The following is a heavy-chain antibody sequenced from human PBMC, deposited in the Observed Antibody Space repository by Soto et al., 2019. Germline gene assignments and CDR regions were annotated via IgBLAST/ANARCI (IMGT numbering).Heavy chain of an antibody. CDR1: GGTFSSYA. D-gene: IGHD3-9*01. CDR3: ARGLHYDILTGYYLNYYYGMDV. Sequence: SVKVSCKASGGTFSSYAISWVRQAPGQGLEWMGGIIPIFGTANYAQKFQGRVTITADESTSTAYMELSSLRSEDMAVYYCARGLHYDILTGYYLNYYYGMDVWGQGTTVTVSS. V-gene: IGHV1-69*13. CDR2: IIPIFGTA. J-gene: IGHJ6*02.